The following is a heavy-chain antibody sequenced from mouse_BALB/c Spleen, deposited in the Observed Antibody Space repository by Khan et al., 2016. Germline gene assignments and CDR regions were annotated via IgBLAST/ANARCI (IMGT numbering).Heavy chain of an antibody. CDR2: ISYSGST. D-gene: IGHD1-3*01. CDR1: GYSITSDYA. Sequence: EVQLQESGPGLVKPSQSLSLTCTVTGYSITSDYAWNWIRQFPGNKLEWMGYISYSGSTSYNPSLKSRISITRDTSKNQFFLQLNSVTTEDTATXYCARGGLKAMDYWGQGTSVTVPS. J-gene: IGHJ4*01. V-gene: IGHV3-2*02. CDR3: ARGGLKAMDY.